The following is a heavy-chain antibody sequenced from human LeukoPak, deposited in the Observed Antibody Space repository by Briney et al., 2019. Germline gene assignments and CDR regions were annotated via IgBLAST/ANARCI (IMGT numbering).Heavy chain of an antibody. CDR3: AKDRLMWFGELLRYYYYGMDV. CDR2: ISYDGSNK. D-gene: IGHD3-10*01. V-gene: IGHV3-30*18. J-gene: IGHJ6*02. CDR1: GFTFSSYG. Sequence: GGSLRLSCAASGFTFSSYGMHWVRQAPGQGLEWMAVISYDGSNKYYADSVKGRFTISRDNSKNTPYLQMNSLRAEDTAVYYCAKDRLMWFGELLRYYYYGMDVGGQGPRVTVS.